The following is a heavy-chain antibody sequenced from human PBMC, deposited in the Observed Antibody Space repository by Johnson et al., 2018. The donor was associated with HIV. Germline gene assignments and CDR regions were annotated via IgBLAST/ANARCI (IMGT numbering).Heavy chain of an antibody. Sequence: QVQLVESGGGVVQPGRSLRLSCAASGFSFSGYGMHWVRQAPGKGLEWVAVICYDGSEKYYVASVKRRFTISRDNAKNSLYLQMNSLRAEDTAVYYCARDSQWELRPDAFDIWGQGTMVTVSS. V-gene: IGHV3-33*01. CDR1: GFSFSGYG. CDR3: ARDSQWELRPDAFDI. J-gene: IGHJ3*02. CDR2: ICYDGSEK. D-gene: IGHD1-26*01.